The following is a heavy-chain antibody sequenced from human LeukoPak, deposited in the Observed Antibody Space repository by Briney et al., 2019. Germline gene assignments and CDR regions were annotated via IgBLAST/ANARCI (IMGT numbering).Heavy chain of an antibody. V-gene: IGHV3-66*01. CDR1: GFTVSSNY. CDR2: IYSGGST. CDR3: AREGVGQGYRLGSFDY. Sequence: PGGSLRLSCAASGFTVSSNYMSWVRQAPGKGLEWVSVIYSGGSTYYADSVKGRFTISRDNSKNTLYLQMNSLRAEDTAVYYCAREGVGQGYRLGSFDYWGQGTLVTVSS. J-gene: IGHJ4*02. D-gene: IGHD3-16*02.